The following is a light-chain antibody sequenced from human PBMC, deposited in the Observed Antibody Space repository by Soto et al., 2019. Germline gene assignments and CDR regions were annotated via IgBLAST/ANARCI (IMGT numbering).Light chain of an antibody. CDR1: SSDVGGYNS. CDR2: EVS. V-gene: IGLV2-14*01. Sequence: QSALTQPASVSGSPGQSITISCTGTSSDVGGYNSVSWFQHHPGKAPKLIIFEVSNRPSGISDRFSGFKSANTAYLTISGVQPEDEADYHCSSYTTIKTVVFGGGTKVTVL. J-gene: IGLJ2*01. CDR3: SSYTTIKTVV.